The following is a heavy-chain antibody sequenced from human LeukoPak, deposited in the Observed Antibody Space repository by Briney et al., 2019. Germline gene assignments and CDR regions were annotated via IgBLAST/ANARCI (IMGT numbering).Heavy chain of an antibody. CDR3: AKDPGYYDFWSGYYSSHPFDY. CDR1: GFTFSSYG. D-gene: IGHD3-3*01. J-gene: IGHJ4*02. Sequence: GGSLGLSCAASGFTFSSYGMHWVRRAPGKGLEGVAFIRYDGSNKYYADSGKGRFTISRDNSKNTLYLQMNSLRAEDTAVYYCAKDPGYYDFWSGYYSSHPFDYWGQGTLVTVSS. CDR2: IRYDGSNK. V-gene: IGHV3-30*02.